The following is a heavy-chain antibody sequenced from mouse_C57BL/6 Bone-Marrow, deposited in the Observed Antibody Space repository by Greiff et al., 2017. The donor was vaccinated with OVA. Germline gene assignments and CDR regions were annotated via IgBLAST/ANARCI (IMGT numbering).Heavy chain of an antibody. V-gene: IGHV5-6*02. Sequence: EVKVVESGGDLVKPGGSLKLSCAASGFTFSSYGMSWVRQTPDKRLEWVATISSGGSYTYYPDSVKGRFTISRDNAKNTLYLQMSSLKSEDTAMYYCARRDYDGYFDYWGQGTTLTVSS. D-gene: IGHD2-4*01. CDR1: GFTFSSYG. CDR3: ARRDYDGYFDY. CDR2: ISSGGSYT. J-gene: IGHJ2*01.